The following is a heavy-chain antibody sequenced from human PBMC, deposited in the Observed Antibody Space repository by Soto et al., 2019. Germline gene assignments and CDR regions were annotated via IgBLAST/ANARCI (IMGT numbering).Heavy chain of an antibody. CDR2: IYYSGST. CDR1: GGSISSGGYY. CDR3: ARERGYCSSTSCQPGRWFDP. V-gene: IGHV4-31*03. Sequence: PSETLSLTCTVSGGSISSGGYYWSWIRQHPGKGLEWIGYIYYSGSTYYNPSLKSRVTISVDTSKNQFSLKLSSVTAADTAVYYCARERGYCSSTSCQPGRWFDPWGQGTLVTVSS. D-gene: IGHD2-2*01. J-gene: IGHJ5*02.